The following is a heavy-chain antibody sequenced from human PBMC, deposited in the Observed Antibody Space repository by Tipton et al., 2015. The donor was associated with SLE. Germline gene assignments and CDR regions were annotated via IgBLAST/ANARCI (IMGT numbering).Heavy chain of an antibody. V-gene: IGHV4-4*07. J-gene: IGHJ3*02. D-gene: IGHD6-19*01. Sequence: TLSLTCTVSGGSISSHYWCWIRQSPGKGLEWIGRIYSSGRTNYNPSLKSRVTMSVDTSRKQFSLKLTSVTAADTAVYYCARRGWVDAFDIWGQGTMVIVSS. CDR1: GGSISSHY. CDR2: IYSSGRT. CDR3: ARRGWVDAFDI.